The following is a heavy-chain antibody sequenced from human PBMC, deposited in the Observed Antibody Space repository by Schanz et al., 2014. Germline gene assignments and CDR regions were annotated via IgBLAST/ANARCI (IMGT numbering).Heavy chain of an antibody. CDR3: AKGMGYCSGGTCYDYYYYGLDV. CDR2: LSGSGGST. CDR1: GFTFSSYS. Sequence: EVHLVESGGGLVKPGGSLRLSCAASGFTFSSYSMNWVRQAPGKGLEWVSALSGSGGSTYYADSVKGRFTISRDNSENTLYLQMNSLSADDTAVFYCAKGMGYCSGGTCYDYYYYGLDVWGQGTTVTVSS. V-gene: IGHV3-23*04. D-gene: IGHD2-15*01. J-gene: IGHJ6*02.